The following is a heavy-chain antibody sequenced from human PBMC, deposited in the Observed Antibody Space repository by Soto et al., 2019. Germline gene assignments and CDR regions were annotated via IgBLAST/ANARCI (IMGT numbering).Heavy chain of an antibody. D-gene: IGHD6-19*01. CDR2: ISSSGSTI. Sequence: EVQLVESGGGLVQPGGSLRLSCAASAFTFSSYEMNWVRQAPGKGLEWVSYISSSGSTIYYADSVKGRFTISRDNAKNSLYLQMNSLRAEDTGGGGWGGGGVLVVAVSGTVSYYYYGMDVWGQGTTVTVSS. CDR1: AFTFSSYE. J-gene: IGHJ6*02. CDR3: GGGGVLVVAVSGTVSYYYYGMDV. V-gene: IGHV3-48*03.